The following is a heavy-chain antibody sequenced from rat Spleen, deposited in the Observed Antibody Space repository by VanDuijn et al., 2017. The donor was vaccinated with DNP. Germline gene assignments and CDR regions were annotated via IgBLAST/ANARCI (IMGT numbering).Heavy chain of an antibody. CDR3: TRDWIRGPFAY. CDR2: ISNSGIT. D-gene: IGHD4-3*01. J-gene: IGHJ3*01. Sequence: QVQLQESGPGLVQPAQTLSLTCTVSGFSLVTYTVSWIRQPPGKGLEWIAAISNSGITYYNSALKSRLSISRDTSKSQVFLKMNSLQTEDTAIYFCTRDWIRGPFAYWGQGTLVTVSS. V-gene: IGHV2-6*01. CDR1: GFSLVTYT.